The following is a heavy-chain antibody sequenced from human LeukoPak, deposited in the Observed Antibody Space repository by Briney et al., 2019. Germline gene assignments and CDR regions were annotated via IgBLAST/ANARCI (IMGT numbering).Heavy chain of an antibody. D-gene: IGHD6-19*01. J-gene: IGHJ4*02. CDR3: ARGLYSSGWGPADY. Sequence: GGSLRLSCAASGLTFSRYWMTWFRQAPGKGLEWVANIKQDGSEKYYVDSVKGRFTISRDNADRSLYLQMTSLRVEDTAVYYCARGLYSSGWGPADYWGQGTLVTVSS. V-gene: IGHV3-7*03. CDR1: GLTFSRYW. CDR2: IKQDGSEK.